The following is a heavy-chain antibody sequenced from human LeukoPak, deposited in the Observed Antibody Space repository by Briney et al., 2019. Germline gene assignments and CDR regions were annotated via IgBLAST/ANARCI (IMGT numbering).Heavy chain of an antibody. CDR2: ISSSSSYI. CDR1: GFTFSSYS. D-gene: IGHD6-13*01. CDR3: ARDGRIAAERGYYYYGMDV. Sequence: GGSLRLSCAASGFTFSSYSMNWVRQAPGKGLEWVSSISSSSSYIYYADSVKGRFTISRDNAKNSLYLQMNSLRAEDTAVYYCARDGRIAAERGYYYYGMDVWGQGTTVTVSS. J-gene: IGHJ6*02. V-gene: IGHV3-21*01.